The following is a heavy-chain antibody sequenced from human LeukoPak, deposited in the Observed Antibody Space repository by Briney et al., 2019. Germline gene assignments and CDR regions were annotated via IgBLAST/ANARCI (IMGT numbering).Heavy chain of an antibody. V-gene: IGHV3-23*01. D-gene: IGHD2/OR15-2a*01. Sequence: PGGSLRLSCAASGFTFSSYAMSWVRQAPGKGLEWVSGTSGSGRSIHYADSVKGRFTISRDNAKNSLYLQMNSLRVEDTAVYVCTDKNLAWGPGTLVTVSS. J-gene: IGHJ5*02. CDR2: TSGSGRSI. CDR1: GFTFSSYA. CDR3: TDKNLA.